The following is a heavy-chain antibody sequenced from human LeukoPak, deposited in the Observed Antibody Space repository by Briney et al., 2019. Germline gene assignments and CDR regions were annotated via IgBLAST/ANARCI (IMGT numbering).Heavy chain of an antibody. CDR3: ARLEDYYYYMDV. V-gene: IGHV4-38-2*01. J-gene: IGHJ6*03. CDR2: IYHSGST. CDR1: GYSISSGYY. Sequence: SETLSLTCAVSGYSISSGYYWGWIRQPPGKGLEWIGSIYHSGSTYYNPSLKRRATISVDTSKNQFSLKLSSVTAADTAVYYCARLEDYYYYMDVWGKGTTVTVSS.